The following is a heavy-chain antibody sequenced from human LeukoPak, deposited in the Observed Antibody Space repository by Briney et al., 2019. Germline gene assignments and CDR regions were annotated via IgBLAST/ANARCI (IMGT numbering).Heavy chain of an antibody. CDR1: GFTFSSYG. V-gene: IGHV3-30*18. Sequence: GGSLRLSCAASGFTFSSYGMHWVRQAPGKGLEWVAVISYDGSNKYYADSVKGRFTISRDNSKNTLYLQMNSLRAEGTAVYYCAKGFNRWWWELLPYYGMGVWGQGTTVTVSS. J-gene: IGHJ6*02. CDR2: ISYDGSNK. CDR3: AKGFNRWWWELLPYYGMGV. D-gene: IGHD1-26*01.